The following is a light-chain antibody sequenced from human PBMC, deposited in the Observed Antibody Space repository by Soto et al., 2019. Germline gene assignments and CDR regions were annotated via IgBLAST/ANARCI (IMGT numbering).Light chain of an antibody. CDR3: QQYGSSTWT. Sequence: EIVLTQSPGTLSLSPGERATLSCRASQSVSSSYLAWYQQKPGQAPRLLIYGASSRATGIPDRFSGSGSGTDFTLTISRLEPEDFAVYYGQQYGSSTWTFGQGTKVVI. V-gene: IGKV3-20*01. J-gene: IGKJ1*01. CDR1: QSVSSSY. CDR2: GAS.